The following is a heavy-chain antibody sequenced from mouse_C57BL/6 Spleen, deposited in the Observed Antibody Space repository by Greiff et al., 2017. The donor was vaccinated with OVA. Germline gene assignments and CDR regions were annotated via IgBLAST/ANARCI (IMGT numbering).Heavy chain of an antibody. J-gene: IGHJ1*03. D-gene: IGHD1-1*01. CDR3: ARGSGSSYGWYFDV. V-gene: IGHV1-64*01. CDR2: IHPNSGST. CDR1: GYTFTSYW. Sequence: VQLQQPGAELVKPGASVKLSCKASGYTFTSYWMHWVKQRPGQGLEWIGMIHPNSGSTNYNEKFKSKATLTVDKSSSTAYMQLSSLTSEDSAVYYCARGSGSSYGWYFDVWGTGTTVTVSS.